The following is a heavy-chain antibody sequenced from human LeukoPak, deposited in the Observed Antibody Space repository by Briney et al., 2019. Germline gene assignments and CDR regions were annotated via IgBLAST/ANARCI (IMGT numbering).Heavy chain of an antibody. V-gene: IGHV3-21*01. D-gene: IGHD5-18*01. J-gene: IGHJ3*02. Sequence: GGTLRLSCAASGFTFSSYSMNWVRQAPGKGLEWVSSISSSSSFIYYADSVKGRFTISRDNAKNSLYLQMNSLRAEDTAVYYCARDRSRGLLDAFDIWGQGTMVTVSS. CDR3: ARDRSRGLLDAFDI. CDR1: GFTFSSYS. CDR2: ISSSSSFI.